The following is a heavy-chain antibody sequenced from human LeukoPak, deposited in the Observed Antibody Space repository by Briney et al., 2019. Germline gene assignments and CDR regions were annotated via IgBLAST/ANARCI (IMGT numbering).Heavy chain of an antibody. J-gene: IGHJ5*02. V-gene: IGHV1-2*02. CDR3: ARSHDYTNYVGP. D-gene: IGHD4-11*01. CDR2: INPDGGGT. CDR1: GYSFTAFH. Sequence: ASVKVSCKASGYSFTAFHIHWVRQAPGQGLEWMGWINPDGGGTIFAQRFQGRVTMTRDTSISTAYMALTSLRSDDTAVCYCARSHDYTNYVGPWGQGTLVTVSS.